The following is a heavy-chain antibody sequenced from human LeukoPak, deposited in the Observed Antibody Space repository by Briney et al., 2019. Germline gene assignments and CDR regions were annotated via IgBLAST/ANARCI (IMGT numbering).Heavy chain of an antibody. CDR1: GGSISSYY. CDR2: IYYSGST. V-gene: IGHV4-59*12. D-gene: IGHD6-6*01. J-gene: IGHJ2*01. CDR3: ARDSSHWYFDL. Sequence: SETLSLTCTVSGGSISSYYWSWIRQPPGKGLEWIGYIYYSGSTNYNPSLRSRVTISVDTSKNQFSLKLSSVTAADTAVYYCARDSSHWYFDLWGRGTLVTVSS.